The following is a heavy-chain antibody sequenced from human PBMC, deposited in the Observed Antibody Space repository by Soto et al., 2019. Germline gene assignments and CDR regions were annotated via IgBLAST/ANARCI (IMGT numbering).Heavy chain of an antibody. V-gene: IGHV2-5*02. CDR1: GFSLSTSGVG. CDR2: IYWDDDK. CDR3: APASCTVPTYYFAY. J-gene: IGHJ4*02. Sequence: QITLKESGPTLVKPTQTLTLTCTFSGFSLSTSGVGVGWIRQPPGKALEWLALIYWDDDKRYSPSLKSRLTNTKDTSKNQVVLTMTNMDPVDTATYCCAPASCTVPTYYFAYWGTGTLVTVSS. D-gene: IGHD4-17*01.